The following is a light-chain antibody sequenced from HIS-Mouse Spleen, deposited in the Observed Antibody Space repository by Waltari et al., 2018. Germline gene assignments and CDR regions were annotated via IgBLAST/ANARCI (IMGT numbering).Light chain of an antibody. CDR3: CSYAGSSTVV. J-gene: IGLJ2*01. CDR2: EGS. V-gene: IGLV2-23*01. CDR1: SSDVGRYNL. Sequence: QSALTQPASVSGSPGQSITIPCTGTSSDVGRYNLVPWYQQHPGKAPKLMIYEGSQRPSGVSNRFSGSKSGNTASLTISGLQAEDEADYYCCSYAGSSTVVFGGGTKLTVL.